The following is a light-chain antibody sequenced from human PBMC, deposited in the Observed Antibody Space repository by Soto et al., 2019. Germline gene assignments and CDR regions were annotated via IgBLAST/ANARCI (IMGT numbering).Light chain of an antibody. J-gene: IGLJ2*01. Sequence: QSVLTQPASVSGSPGQSITISCTGTSSDVGGYNYVSWYQQHPGKAPKLMIYEVNNRPSGVSNRFSGSKSGDTASLTISGLQAEDEANYYCSSYATSTMVFGGGTKVTVL. CDR1: SSDVGGYNY. V-gene: IGLV2-14*01. CDR2: EVN. CDR3: SSYATSTMV.